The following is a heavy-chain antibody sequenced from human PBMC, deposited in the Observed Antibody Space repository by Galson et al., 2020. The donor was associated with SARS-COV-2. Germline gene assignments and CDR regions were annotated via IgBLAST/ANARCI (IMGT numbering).Heavy chain of an antibody. D-gene: IGHD6-19*01. CDR2: IYYSGST. CDR1: GGSISSYY. V-gene: IGHV4-59*01. J-gene: IGHJ6*02. CDR3: AREKRRTVAASRQFYCYYGMDV. Sequence: SETLSLTCTVSGGSISSYYWSWIRQPPGKGLEWIGYIYYSGSTNYNPSLKSRVTISVDTSKNQFSLKLSSVTAADTAVYYCAREKRRTVAASRQFYCYYGMDVWGQGTTVTVSS.